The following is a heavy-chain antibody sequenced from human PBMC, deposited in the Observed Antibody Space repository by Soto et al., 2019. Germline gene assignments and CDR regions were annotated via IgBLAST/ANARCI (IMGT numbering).Heavy chain of an antibody. D-gene: IGHD2-15*01. J-gene: IGHJ6*02. V-gene: IGHV3-48*01. CDR3: ARADCFYAHGYYHYGMYV. Sequence: GGSLRLSCAASGFTFSSYSMNWVRQAPGKGLEWVSYISSSSSTIYYADSVKGRFTISRDNAKNSLYLQMNSLRAEDTAVYYCARADCFYAHGYYHYGMYVWGQGSTVPVSS. CDR2: ISSSSSTI. CDR1: GFTFSSYS.